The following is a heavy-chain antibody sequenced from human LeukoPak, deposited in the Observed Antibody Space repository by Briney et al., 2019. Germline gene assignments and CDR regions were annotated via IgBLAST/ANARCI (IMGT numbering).Heavy chain of an antibody. CDR1: GGSISSSSYY. Sequence: SETLFLTCTVSGGSISSSSYYWGWIRQPPGKGLEWIGSIYYSGSTYYNPSLKSRVTISVDTSKNQFSLKLSSVTAADTAVYYCASGRAVVTAVPFDYWGQGTLVTVSS. V-gene: IGHV4-39*07. D-gene: IGHD2-21*02. J-gene: IGHJ4*02. CDR3: ASGRAVVTAVPFDY. CDR2: IYYSGST.